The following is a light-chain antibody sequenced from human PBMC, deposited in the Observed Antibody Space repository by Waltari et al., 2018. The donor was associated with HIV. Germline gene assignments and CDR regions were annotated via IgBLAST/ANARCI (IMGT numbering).Light chain of an antibody. CDR3: SSYTSSNTLPYV. J-gene: IGLJ1*01. CDR2: DVS. V-gene: IGLV2-14*03. CDR1: STDIGGSTY. Sequence: QSALTQPAFVSGSPGQSITLSCTGTSTDIGGSTYLSWYQQHPGKAPKLMLYDVSNRPSGVSNRFSGSKSGNTASLTISGLQAEDEADYYCSSYTSSNTLPYVFGTGTKVTVL.